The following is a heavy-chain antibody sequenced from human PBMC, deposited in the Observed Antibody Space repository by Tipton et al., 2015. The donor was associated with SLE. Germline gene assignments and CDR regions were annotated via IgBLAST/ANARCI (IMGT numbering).Heavy chain of an antibody. CDR3: ARGRGSSSPYYYYYMDV. CDR2: IYYSGST. Sequence: LRLSCTVSGGSISSYYWTWIRQPPGKGLEWIGYIYYSGSTNYNPSLKSRVTISVDTSKNQFSLKLSSVTAADTAVYYCARGRGSSSPYYYYYMDVWGKGTTVTVSS. CDR1: GGSISSYY. D-gene: IGHD6-6*01. J-gene: IGHJ6*03. V-gene: IGHV4-59*01.